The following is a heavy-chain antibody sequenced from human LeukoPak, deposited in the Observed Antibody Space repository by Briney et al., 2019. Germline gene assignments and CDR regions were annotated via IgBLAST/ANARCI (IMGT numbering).Heavy chain of an antibody. CDR1: GFTFSSYS. V-gene: IGHV3-21*01. CDR2: ISSSSSYI. J-gene: IGHJ4*02. D-gene: IGHD2-2*01. CDR3: ARDLSEIVGVPAGQGIAVTGVGY. Sequence: GGSVRLSCAASGFTFSSYSMNWVRQAPGKGLEWVSSISSSSSYIYYADSVKGRFTISRDNAKNSLYLQMNSLRAEDTAVYYCARDLSEIVGVPAGQGIAVTGVGYWGQGSLVTVSS.